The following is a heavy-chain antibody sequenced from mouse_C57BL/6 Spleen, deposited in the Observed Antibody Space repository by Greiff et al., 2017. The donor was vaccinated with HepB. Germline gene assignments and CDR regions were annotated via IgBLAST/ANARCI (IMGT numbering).Heavy chain of an antibody. CDR1: GYSITSGYY. D-gene: IGHD3-3*01. CDR2: ISYDGSN. CDR3: ARGGLYFDY. Sequence: EVKLMESGPGLVKPSQSLSLTCSVTGYSITSGYYWNWIRQFPGNKLEWMGYISYDGSNNYNPSLKNRISITRDTSKNQFFLKLNSVTTEDTATYYCARGGLYFDYWGQGTTLTVSS. J-gene: IGHJ2*01. V-gene: IGHV3-6*01.